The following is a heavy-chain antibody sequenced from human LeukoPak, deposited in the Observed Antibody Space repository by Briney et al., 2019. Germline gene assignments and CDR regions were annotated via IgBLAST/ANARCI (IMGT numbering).Heavy chain of an antibody. Sequence: SVKVSCKASGFTFTSSAVQWVRQARGQRLEWVGWIVVGSGNTNYAQKFQERVTITRDMSTSTAYMELSSLRSEDTAVYYCAADLGTMVRGVTPENFDYWGQGTLVTVSS. V-gene: IGHV1-58*01. CDR2: IVVGSGNT. CDR1: GFTFTSSA. D-gene: IGHD3-10*01. J-gene: IGHJ4*02. CDR3: AADLGTMVRGVTPENFDY.